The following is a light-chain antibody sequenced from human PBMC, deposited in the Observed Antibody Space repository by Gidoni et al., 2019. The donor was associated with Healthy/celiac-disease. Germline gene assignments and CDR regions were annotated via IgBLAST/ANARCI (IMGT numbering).Light chain of an antibody. V-gene: IGKV1-39*01. CDR2: AAS. Sequence: DIQMTSSPSSLSASVGDRVTITCRASQGISSYLNWYQQKPGKAPKLLIYAASSLQSGVPSRFSGSGSGTDFTLTISSLQPEDFATYYCQQSYSTLWTFGQGTKVEIK. CDR3: QQSYSTLWT. J-gene: IGKJ1*01. CDR1: QGISSY.